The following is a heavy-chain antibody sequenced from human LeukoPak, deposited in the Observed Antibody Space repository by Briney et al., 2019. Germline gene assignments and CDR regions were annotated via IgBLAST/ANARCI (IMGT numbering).Heavy chain of an antibody. Sequence: KPSQTLSLTCTVSGGSISSGGYFWIWLRPPPGKGLEWIGYSYYSGSTYYNPCLKSRVTISVDTSKNQFSLKLSSVTAADTAVYYCARGYGMDVWGQGTTVTVSS. V-gene: IGHV4-31*03. CDR1: GGSISSGGYF. CDR3: ARGYGMDV. J-gene: IGHJ6*02. CDR2: SYYSGST.